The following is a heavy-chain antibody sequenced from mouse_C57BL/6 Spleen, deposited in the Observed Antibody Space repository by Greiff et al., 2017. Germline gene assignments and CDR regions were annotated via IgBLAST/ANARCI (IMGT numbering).Heavy chain of an antibody. J-gene: IGHJ4*01. V-gene: IGHV1-53*01. CDR3: ARSASYYAMDY. CDR2: INPSNGGT. D-gene: IGHD1-2*01. CDR1: GYTFTSYW. Sequence: QVQLQQPGTELVKPGASVKLSCKASGYTFTSYWMHWVKQRPGQGLEWIGNINPSNGGTNYNEKFKSKATLAVDKSSSTAYMQLSSLTSEDSAVYDCARSASYYAMDYWGQGTSVTVSS.